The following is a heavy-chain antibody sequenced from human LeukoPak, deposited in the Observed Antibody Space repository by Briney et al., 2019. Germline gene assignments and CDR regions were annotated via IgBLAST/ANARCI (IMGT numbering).Heavy chain of an antibody. CDR1: GYTFTGYY. CDR3: ARVYGSGSLDY. Sequence: ASVKVSCKASGYTFTGYYMHWVRQAPGQGLEWMGRVNPNSGGTNYAQKFQGRVTMSRDTSISTAYMELSRLRSDDTAVYYCARVYGSGSLDYWGQGTLVTVSS. J-gene: IGHJ4*02. V-gene: IGHV1-2*06. CDR2: VNPNSGGT. D-gene: IGHD3-10*01.